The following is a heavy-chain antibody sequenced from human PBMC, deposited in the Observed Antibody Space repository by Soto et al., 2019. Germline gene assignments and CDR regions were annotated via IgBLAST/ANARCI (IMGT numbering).Heavy chain of an antibody. Sequence: ASVKVSWKASGYTFTSYDITWARPATGQGLEWMGWMNPNSGNKGYAQKFQRRVTMTRNTSISTAYMEMSSLRSEDTAVYYCARGGAARWVFRYYGMEVWGQGTTVTVSS. D-gene: IGHD6-6*01. CDR2: MNPNSGNK. J-gene: IGHJ6*02. CDR1: GYTFTSYD. CDR3: ARGGAARWVFRYYGMEV. V-gene: IGHV1-8*01.